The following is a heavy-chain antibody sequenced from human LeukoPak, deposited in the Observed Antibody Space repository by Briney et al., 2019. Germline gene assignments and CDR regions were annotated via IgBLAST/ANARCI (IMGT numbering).Heavy chain of an antibody. Sequence: SETLSLTCAVYGGSFSGYYWSWIRQPPGKGLEWIGSIYYYSGSTNYNPSLKSRVTMSVDTSKNQFSLKLSSVTAADTAVYYCAREGGYSYGYSWFDPWGQGTLVTVSS. V-gene: IGHV4-34*11. CDR3: AREGGYSYGYSWFDP. J-gene: IGHJ5*02. CDR1: GGSFSGYY. CDR2: IYYYSGST. D-gene: IGHD5-18*01.